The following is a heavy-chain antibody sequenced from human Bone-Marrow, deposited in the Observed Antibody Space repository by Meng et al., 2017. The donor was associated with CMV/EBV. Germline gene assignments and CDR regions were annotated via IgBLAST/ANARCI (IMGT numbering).Heavy chain of an antibody. D-gene: IGHD3-22*01. V-gene: IGHV3-30*02. CDR3: AKDIGLHSSGYLDY. CDR2: IRYDGSNK. Sequence: GESLKISCAASGFTFSSYGMHWVRQAPGKGLEWVAFIRYDGSNKYYADSVKGRFTISRDNSKNTLYLKMNSLRAEDTAVYYCAKDIGLHSSGYLDYWGQGTLVTVSS. J-gene: IGHJ4*02. CDR1: GFTFSSYG.